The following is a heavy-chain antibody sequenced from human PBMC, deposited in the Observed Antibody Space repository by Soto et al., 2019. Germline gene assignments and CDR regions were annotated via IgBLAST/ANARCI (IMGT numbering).Heavy chain of an antibody. D-gene: IGHD3-16*01. CDR2: MNPLKGLYKT. CDR3: ATGATADDDFCAHPRGDWLDL. V-gene: IGHV1-8*01. J-gene: IGHJ5*02. Sequence: QVQLVQSGAEVKRPGASVKVSCKASGYTFSSHDIIWVRQPAGQGLEWMGWMNPLKGLYKTTYLTNYRGRVVKTRATFLSTADLGLSVLKSDDTAVYSGATGATADDDFCAHPRGDWLDLWGQGTLLTVSS. CDR1: GYTFSSHD.